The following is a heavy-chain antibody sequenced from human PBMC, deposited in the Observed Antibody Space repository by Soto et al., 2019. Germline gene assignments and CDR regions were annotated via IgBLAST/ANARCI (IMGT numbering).Heavy chain of an antibody. CDR1: GGTFSSYA. CDR2: IIPIFGTA. CDR3: ARDPYELPRTNYYCYGMDV. D-gene: IGHD2-2*01. V-gene: IGHV1-69*13. J-gene: IGHJ6*02. Sequence: SVKVSCKASGGTFSSYAISWVRQAPGQGLEWMGGIIPIFGTANYAQKFQGRVTITADESTSTAYMELSSLRSEDTAVYYCARDPYELPRTNYYCYGMDVWGQGTTVPVS.